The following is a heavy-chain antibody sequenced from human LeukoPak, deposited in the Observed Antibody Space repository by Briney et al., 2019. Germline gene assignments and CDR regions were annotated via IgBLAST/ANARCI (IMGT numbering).Heavy chain of an antibody. J-gene: IGHJ5*02. D-gene: IGHD2-8*01. V-gene: IGHV3-23*01. CDR2: VSGGGDRT. Sequence: PGGSLRLSCAASGFTFSNYAMSWVRQAPGKGLEWVSVVSGGGDRTSYADSVKGRFTISRDNSKNTLYLQMNSLRAEDTALYYCAKDRLSAPVVPRFDPWGQGTQVTVSS. CDR3: AKDRLSAPVVPRFDP. CDR1: GFTFSNYA.